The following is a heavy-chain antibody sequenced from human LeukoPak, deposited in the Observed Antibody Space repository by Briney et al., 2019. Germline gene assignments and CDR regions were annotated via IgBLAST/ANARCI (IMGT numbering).Heavy chain of an antibody. D-gene: IGHD3-22*01. V-gene: IGHV4-59*12. J-gene: IGHJ4*02. CDR2: IYYTGST. Sequence: SETLSLTCSVSGDSLSGYWWTWIRQPPGKGLEWIGIIYYTGSTNYNPSLKRRVTLSADTSKNQFSLKLTSVTAADTAVYYCTRCRYYDPLGLDFWGRGTLVTVSS. CDR1: GDSLSGYW. CDR3: TRCRYYDPLGLDF.